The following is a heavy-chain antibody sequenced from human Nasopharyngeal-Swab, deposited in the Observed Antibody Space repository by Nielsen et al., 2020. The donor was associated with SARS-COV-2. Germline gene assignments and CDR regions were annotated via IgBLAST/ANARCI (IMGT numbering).Heavy chain of an antibody. CDR2: ILRKTGSI. Sequence: GGSLRLSCTASGFTFDDYAMHWVRQAPGKGLEWVSGILRKTGSIGYADSVKGRFTISRDNAKNSLYLQMNSLRAEDTAVYYCARVYSSSWFFDYWGQGTLVTVSS. CDR3: ARVYSSSWFFDY. CDR1: GFTFDDYA. J-gene: IGHJ4*02. V-gene: IGHV3-9*01. D-gene: IGHD6-13*01.